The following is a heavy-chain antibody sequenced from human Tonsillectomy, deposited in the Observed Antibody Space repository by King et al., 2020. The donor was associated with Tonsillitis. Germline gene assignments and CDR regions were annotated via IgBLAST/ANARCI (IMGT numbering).Heavy chain of an antibody. V-gene: IGHV4-39*07. CDR2: IYYSGST. D-gene: IGHD3-16*01. CDR3: ARLIQLGRY. Sequence: VQLQESGPGLVKPSETLSLTCTVSGGSISSSSYYWGWIRPPPGKGLGWIGSIYYSGSTYSNPSLKSRGTISVDTAKNKFSLNLSSVTAADTAVYYCARLIQLGRYWGQGTLVTVSS. CDR1: GGSISSSSYY. J-gene: IGHJ4*02.